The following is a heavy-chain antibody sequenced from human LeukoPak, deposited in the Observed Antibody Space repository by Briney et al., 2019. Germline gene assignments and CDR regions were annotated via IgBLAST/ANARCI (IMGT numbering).Heavy chain of an antibody. J-gene: IGHJ6*02. Sequence: GRSLRLSCAASGFTFSNYAMHWVRQAPGKGLEWVALMWYDGTNKYYADSVKGRFTISRDNSKNTLFLQMNSLRDEDTAVYYCARYCSGGTCYSGMDVWGQGTSVTVSS. CDR2: MWYDGTNK. CDR1: GFTFSNYA. D-gene: IGHD2-15*01. CDR3: ARYCSGGTCYSGMDV. V-gene: IGHV3-33*08.